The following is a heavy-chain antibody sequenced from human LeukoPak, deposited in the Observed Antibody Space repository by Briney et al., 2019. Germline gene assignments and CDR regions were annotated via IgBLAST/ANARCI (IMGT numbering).Heavy chain of an antibody. Sequence: ASVKVSCKAFGYTFTSYDINWVRQATGQGLEWMGWMNPNSGNTGYAQKFQGRVTMTRNTSISTAYMELSSLRSEDTAVCYCARRVTYYDLLTAYYNRYFDLWGRGTLVTVSS. CDR2: MNPNSGNT. CDR3: ARRVTYYDLLTAYYNRYFDL. V-gene: IGHV1-8*01. D-gene: IGHD3-9*01. CDR1: GYTFTSYD. J-gene: IGHJ2*01.